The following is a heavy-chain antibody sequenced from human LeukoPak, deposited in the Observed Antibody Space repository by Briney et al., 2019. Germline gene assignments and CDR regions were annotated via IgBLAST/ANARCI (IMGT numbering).Heavy chain of an antibody. Sequence: GGSLRLSCAASGFTLSSYGMHWVRQAPGKGLEWVAFIRYDGSNKYYADSVKGRFTISRDNSKNTLYLQMNSLRAEDTAVYYCATGVPAAIEGDFDYWGQGTLVTVSS. J-gene: IGHJ4*02. CDR3: ATGVPAAIEGDFDY. CDR2: IRYDGSNK. V-gene: IGHV3-30*02. CDR1: GFTLSSYG. D-gene: IGHD2-2*02.